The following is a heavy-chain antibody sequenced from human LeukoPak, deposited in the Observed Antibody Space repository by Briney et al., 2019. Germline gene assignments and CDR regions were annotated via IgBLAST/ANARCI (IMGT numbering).Heavy chain of an antibody. CDR3: AKPKTTVTTAFDY. CDR1: GFTFSSYG. J-gene: IGHJ4*02. V-gene: IGHV3-30*02. D-gene: IGHD4-17*01. Sequence: GGSLRLSCAASGFTFSSYGMHWVRQAPGKGLEWVAFIRYDGSNKYYADSVKGRFTISRDNCKNTLYLQMNSLRAEDTAVYYCAKPKTTVTTAFDYWGQGTLVTVSS. CDR2: IRYDGSNK.